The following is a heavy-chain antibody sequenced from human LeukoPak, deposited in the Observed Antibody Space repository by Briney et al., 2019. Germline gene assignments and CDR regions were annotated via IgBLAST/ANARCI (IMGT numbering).Heavy chain of an antibody. CDR3: AKDWGYATDDSSGYYETYYFDY. D-gene: IGHD3-22*01. CDR1: GFTFSSHG. CDR2: ISPNGVIT. J-gene: IGHJ4*02. Sequence: PGGSLRLSCAASGFTFSSHGMNWVRQAPGKGLEWVSGISPNGVITYYADSVKGRFTISRDNSKNTLYLQMNSLRAEDTAVYYCAKDWGYATDDSSGYYETYYFDYWGQGTLVTVSS. V-gene: IGHV3-23*01.